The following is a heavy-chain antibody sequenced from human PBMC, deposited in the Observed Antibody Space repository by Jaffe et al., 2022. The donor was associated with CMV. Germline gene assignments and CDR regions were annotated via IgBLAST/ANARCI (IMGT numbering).Heavy chain of an antibody. V-gene: IGHV4-34*01. CDR1: GGSFSGYY. D-gene: IGHD2-2*01. J-gene: IGHJ6*02. CDR2: INHSGST. CDR3: ARDGRGRVPAASGHYGMDV. Sequence: QVQLQQWGAGLLKPSETLSLTCAVYGGSFSGYYWSWIRQPPGKGLEWIGEINHSGSTNYNPSLKSRVTISVDTSKNQFSLKLSSVTAADTAVYYCARDGRGRVPAASGHYGMDVWGQGTTVTVSS.